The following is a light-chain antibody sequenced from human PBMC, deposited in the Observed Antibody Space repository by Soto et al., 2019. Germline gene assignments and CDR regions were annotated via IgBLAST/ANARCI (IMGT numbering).Light chain of an antibody. CDR1: QSVSSY. Sequence: EIVLTXSPATLSLSXXXXXTLSCRASQSVSSYLAWYQQKPGQAPRLLIYDASNRATGIPARFSGSGSGTDFTLTISSLEPEDFAVYYCQQRSNWPPKYTFGQGTKLEIK. V-gene: IGKV3-11*01. J-gene: IGKJ2*01. CDR3: QQRSNWPPKYT. CDR2: DAS.